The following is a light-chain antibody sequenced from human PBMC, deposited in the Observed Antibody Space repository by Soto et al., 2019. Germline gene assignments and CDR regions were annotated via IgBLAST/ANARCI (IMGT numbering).Light chain of an antibody. CDR2: AAS. CDR3: QNYSSAPRP. J-gene: IGKJ3*01. Sequence: DIQMTQSPSSLSASVGDRVTITCRASQGISNYLAWYQQKPGKVPKLLIYAASTLHSGVPSRFSGSGSGTDFTLTISSLQPEDVATYYCQNYSSAPRPFGPGTKVDVK. CDR1: QGISNY. V-gene: IGKV1-27*01.